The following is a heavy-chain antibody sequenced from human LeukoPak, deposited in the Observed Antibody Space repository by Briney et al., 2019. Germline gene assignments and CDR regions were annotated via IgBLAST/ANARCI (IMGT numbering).Heavy chain of an antibody. CDR1: GGSINY. V-gene: IGHV4-59*12. D-gene: IGHD3-22*01. CDR2: IHYSGST. Sequence: SETLSLTCTVSGGSINYWSWIRQPPGKELEWIGCIHYSGSTNYNPSLKSRVTISVDTSKNQFSLKLSSVTAADTAVYSCARGRRYDTSGYKTFGWYFDLWGRGTLVIVSS. J-gene: IGHJ2*01. CDR3: ARGRRYDTSGYKTFGWYFDL.